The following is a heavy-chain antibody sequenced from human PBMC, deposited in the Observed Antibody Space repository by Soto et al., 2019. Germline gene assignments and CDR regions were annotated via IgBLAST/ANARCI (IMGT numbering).Heavy chain of an antibody. CDR3: ARGVDYINYVFDH. J-gene: IGHJ4*02. CDR1: GDSVSSNSAA. V-gene: IGHV6-1*01. D-gene: IGHD4-4*01. Sequence: QVQLQQSSPGLVKPSQTLSLTCAISGDSVSSNSAAWNWIRQSPSRGLEWLGRTYYRSTWYNDFAVSVKSRMTINPDTSKNQFSLQLNSVTPEDTAVYFCARGVDYINYVFDHWGQGTLVTVSS. CDR2: TYYRSTWYN.